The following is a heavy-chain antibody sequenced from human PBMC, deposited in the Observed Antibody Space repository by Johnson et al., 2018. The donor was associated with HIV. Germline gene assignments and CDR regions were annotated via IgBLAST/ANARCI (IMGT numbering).Heavy chain of an antibody. CDR3: ASPERPTGTQEEAFDI. CDR1: GFTFSSYG. V-gene: IGHV3-30*03. CDR2: ISYNGTNT. D-gene: IGHD1-1*01. Sequence: VQLVESGGGLVQPGGSLRLSCAASGFTFSSYGMHWVRQTPGKGLEWVAVISYNGTNTWYADSVKGRFTISRDNAKNSLYLQMHSLRAEDTALYYWASPERPTGTQEEAFDIWGQGTMVTVSS. J-gene: IGHJ3*02.